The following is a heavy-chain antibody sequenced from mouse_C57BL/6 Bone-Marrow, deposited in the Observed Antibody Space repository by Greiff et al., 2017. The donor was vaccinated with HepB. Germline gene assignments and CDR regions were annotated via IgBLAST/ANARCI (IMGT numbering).Heavy chain of an antibody. V-gene: IGHV5-17*01. Sequence: DVMLVESGGGLVKPGGSLKLSCAASGFTFSDYGMHWVRQAPEKGLEWVAYISSGSSTIYYADTVKGRFTTSRDNAKNTLFLQMTSLRSEDTTMYYCGGAPYYAMDYWGQGTSVTVSS. J-gene: IGHJ4*01. CDR2: ISSGSSTI. CDR3: GGAPYYAMDY. CDR1: GFTFSDYG.